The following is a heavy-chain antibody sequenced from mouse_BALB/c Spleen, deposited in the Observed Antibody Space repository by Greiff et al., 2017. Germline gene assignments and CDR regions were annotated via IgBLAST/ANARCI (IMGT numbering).Heavy chain of an antibody. Sequence: EVQLVESGPGLVKPSQSLSLTCTVTGYSITSDYAWNWIRPFPGNKLEWMGFISYSGSTSYNPSLQRRISITRDTSKNQYFLQLNSVTTEDTATDYCARLGGNYRWDFEVWGAGTTVTVAA. J-gene: IGHJ1*01. D-gene: IGHD2-1*01. CDR2: ISYSGST. CDR1: GYSITSDYA. CDR3: ARLGGNYRWDFEV. V-gene: IGHV3-2*02.